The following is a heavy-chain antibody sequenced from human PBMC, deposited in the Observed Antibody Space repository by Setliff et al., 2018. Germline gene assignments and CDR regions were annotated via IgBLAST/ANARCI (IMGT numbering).Heavy chain of an antibody. Sequence: GASVKVSCKTSGFSFTSFGFSWVRQAPGQGLEWMGSISGYTGETNYAQKFQARVTMTADTSTKTVYMELRSLTSDNTAVYYCARVRPCGVDCSTGVGGPYYFDHWGQGTLGTAPQ. CDR1: GFSFTSFG. CDR2: ISGYTGET. D-gene: IGHD2-21*02. J-gene: IGHJ4*02. CDR3: ARVRPCGVDCSTGVGGPYYFDH. V-gene: IGHV1-18*01.